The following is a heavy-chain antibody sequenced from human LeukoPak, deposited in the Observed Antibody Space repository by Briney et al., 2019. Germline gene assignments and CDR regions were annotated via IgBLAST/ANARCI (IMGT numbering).Heavy chain of an antibody. D-gene: IGHD5-18*01. CDR1: GGSFSGYY. Sequence: PAETLSLTCAVYGGSFSGYYWGWIREPPGKGLVWIGSIYYSGSTYYNPSLKSRVTISVDTSKNQFSLKLSSVTTADNAVYYCARSREITANDYRGQGTLVTVSS. V-gene: IGHV4-34*01. CDR2: IYYSGST. J-gene: IGHJ4*02. CDR3: ARSREITANDY.